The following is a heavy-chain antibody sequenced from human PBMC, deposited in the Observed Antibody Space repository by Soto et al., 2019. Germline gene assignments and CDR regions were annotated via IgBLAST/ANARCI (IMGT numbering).Heavy chain of an antibody. CDR1: GGSISSSSYY. D-gene: IGHD3-3*01. V-gene: IGHV4-39*01. CDR3: ARLGNTIFGVVISPHDY. Sequence: SETLSLTCTVSGGSISSSSYYWGWIRQPPGKGLEWIGSIYYSGSTYYNPSLKSRVTISVDTSKNQFSLKLSSVTAADTAVYYCARLGNTIFGVVISPHDYWGQGTLVTVSS. J-gene: IGHJ4*02. CDR2: IYYSGST.